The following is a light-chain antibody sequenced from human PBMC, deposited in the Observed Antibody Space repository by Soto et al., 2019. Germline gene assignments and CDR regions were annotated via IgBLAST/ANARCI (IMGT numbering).Light chain of an antibody. CDR3: QQRSNWPIT. Sequence: IVLTPSPSTLSLSPGDSATLSCRASQSVSSYLAWYQQKPGQAPRLLISGVSTRATGIPDRFSGSGSGTEFTLTISSLEPEDFAVYYCQQRSNWPITFGQGTRLEIK. V-gene: IGKV3-11*01. CDR2: GVS. J-gene: IGKJ5*01. CDR1: QSVSSY.